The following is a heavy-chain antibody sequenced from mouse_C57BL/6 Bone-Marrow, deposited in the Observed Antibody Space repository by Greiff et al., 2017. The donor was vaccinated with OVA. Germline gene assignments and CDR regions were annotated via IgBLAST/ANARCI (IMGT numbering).Heavy chain of an antibody. CDR2: INYDGSST. J-gene: IGHJ1*03. V-gene: IGHV5-16*01. D-gene: IGHD1-1*01. CDR1: GFTFSDYY. Sequence: EVKLVESEGGLVQPGSSMKLSCTASGFTFSDYYMAWVRQVPEKGLEWVANINYDGSSTYYLDSLTSRFIISRDNAKNILYLQMSRLKTEDTATYYCARDQITTVVSHWYFDVWGTGTTFTVSS. CDR3: ARDQITTVVSHWYFDV.